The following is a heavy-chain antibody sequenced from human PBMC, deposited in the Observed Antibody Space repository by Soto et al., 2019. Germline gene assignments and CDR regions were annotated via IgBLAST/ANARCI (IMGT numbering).Heavy chain of an antibody. D-gene: IGHD6-6*01. J-gene: IGHJ3*02. CDR3: ARDAYTSTWREGSVDI. V-gene: IGHV3-33*01. CDR1: GFTFSSYG. Sequence: QVELVESGGGVVQPGRSLRLSCAASGFTFSSYGMHWVRQAPGKGLEWVAVIWYDGSNKYYADSVKGRFAISRDNSKNTLSLQMNSLRADDTAVYYCARDAYTSTWREGSVDIWGRGTVVTVSS. CDR2: IWYDGSNK.